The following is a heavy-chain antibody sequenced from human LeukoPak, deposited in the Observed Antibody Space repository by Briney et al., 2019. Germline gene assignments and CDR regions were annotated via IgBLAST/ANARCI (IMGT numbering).Heavy chain of an antibody. D-gene: IGHD1-1*01. CDR3: ARGLSDRTTPFDY. J-gene: IGHJ4*02. CDR1: GGSISSVY. CDR2: IYYTGST. V-gene: IGHV4-59*01. Sequence: SETLSLTCTVSGGSISSVYWSWIRQPPGKGLEWIGYIYYTGSTNYNPSLRSRVTISVDTSKNQFSLKLSSVTAADTAVYYCARGLSDRTTPFDYWGQGTLVTVSS.